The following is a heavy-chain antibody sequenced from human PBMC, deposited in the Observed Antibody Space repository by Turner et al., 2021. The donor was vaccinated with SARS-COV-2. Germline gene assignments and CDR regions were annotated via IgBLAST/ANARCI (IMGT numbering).Heavy chain of an antibody. CDR2: ISSSSIYI. J-gene: IGHJ6*02. V-gene: IGHV3-21*01. D-gene: IGHD3-3*01. Sequence: EVQLVESGGGLVQPGGSLRLSCAASGFTFSNYWMHWVRQAPGKGLEWVSSISSSSIYIYYADSVKGRFTISRDNAKNSLYLQMNSLRAEDTAVYYCAREDDFWSGYHHYGMDVWGQGTTVTVSS. CDR3: AREDDFWSGYHHYGMDV. CDR1: GFTFSNYW.